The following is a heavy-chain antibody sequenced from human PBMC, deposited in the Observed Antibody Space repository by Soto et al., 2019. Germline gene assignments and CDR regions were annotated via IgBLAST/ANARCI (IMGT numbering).Heavy chain of an antibody. CDR3: AKGLPVYFYGVDV. D-gene: IGHD4-17*01. V-gene: IGHV3-9*01. CDR2: IQWDNSMI. J-gene: IGHJ6*02. CDR1: GFTFDDYA. Sequence: EVQLVESGGGLVQPGRSLRLSCVGSGFTFDDYAMHWVRQVPGKALEWVSGIQWDNSMIAYADSVGGRFTISRDNAQNTLYLQLNSLRPEDSALYFCAKGLPVYFYGVDVWGQGTTVTVSS.